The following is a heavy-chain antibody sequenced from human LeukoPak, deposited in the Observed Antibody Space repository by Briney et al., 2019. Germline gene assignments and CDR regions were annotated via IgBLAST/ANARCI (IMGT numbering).Heavy chain of an antibody. D-gene: IGHD3-22*01. V-gene: IGHV3-49*04. CDR2: IRSKAYGGTT. CDR1: GFTFSSYA. J-gene: IGHJ5*02. CDR3: TSADDYYDSSGYYSWFDP. Sequence: GGSLRLSCAASGFTFSSYAMTWVRQAPGKGLEWVGFIRSKAYGGTTEYAASVKGRFTISRDDSKSIAYLQMNSLKTEDTAVYYCTSADDYYDSSGYYSWFDPWGQGTLVTVSS.